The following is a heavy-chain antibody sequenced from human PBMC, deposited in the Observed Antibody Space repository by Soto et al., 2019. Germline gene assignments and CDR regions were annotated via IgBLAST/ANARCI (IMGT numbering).Heavy chain of an antibody. Sequence: ELQLVESGGGLVKPGGSLRLSCAASGFTFSSYSMNWVRQAPGKGLEWVSSISSSSSYIYYADSVKGRFTISRDNAKNSLYLQMNSLRAEDTAVYYCARESPYYDFWSGNARTYYYYGMDVWGQGTTVTVSS. CDR3: ARESPYYDFWSGNARTYYYYGMDV. D-gene: IGHD3-3*01. CDR2: ISSSSSYI. CDR1: GFTFSSYS. J-gene: IGHJ6*02. V-gene: IGHV3-21*01.